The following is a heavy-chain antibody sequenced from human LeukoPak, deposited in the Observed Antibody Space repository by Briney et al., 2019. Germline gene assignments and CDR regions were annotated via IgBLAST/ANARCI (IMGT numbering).Heavy chain of an antibody. CDR1: GGSISSSSYY. J-gene: IGHJ5*02. CDR2: IYYSGST. CDR3: ARDNQYYDFWSGYYTGWFDP. D-gene: IGHD3-3*01. V-gene: IGHV4-39*07. Sequence: PSETLSLTCTVSGGSISSSSYYWGWIRQPPGKGPEWIGSIYYSGSTYYNPSLKSRVTISVDTSKNQFSLKLSSVTAADTAVYYCARDNQYYDFWSGYYTGWFDPWGQGTLVTVSS.